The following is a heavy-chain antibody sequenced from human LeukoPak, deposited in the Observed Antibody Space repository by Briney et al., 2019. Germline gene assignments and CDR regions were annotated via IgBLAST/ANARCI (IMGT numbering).Heavy chain of an antibody. CDR1: GGSFSGYY. V-gene: IGHV4-34*01. CDR3: ARVASIVVVVAATSVWFDP. CDR2: IYHSGST. J-gene: IGHJ5*02. D-gene: IGHD2-15*01. Sequence: SETLSLTCAVYGGSFSGYYWSWIRQPPGKGLEWIGEIYHSGSTNYNPSLKSRVTISVDKSKNQFSLKLSSVTAADTAVYYCARVASIVVVVAATSVWFDPWGQGTLVTVSS.